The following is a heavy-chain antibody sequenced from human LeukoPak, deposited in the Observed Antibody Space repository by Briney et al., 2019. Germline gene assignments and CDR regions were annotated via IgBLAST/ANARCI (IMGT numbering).Heavy chain of an antibody. CDR2: ISGSVVNT. CDR3: AKGRNQYCSSTSCYHDVFDV. J-gene: IGHJ3*01. D-gene: IGHD2-2*01. Sequence: GALRLSCAASGFTFSSYAMSWVRQAPGKGLEWVSAISGSVVNTYYADSVKGRFTISRDNSKNTLYLQMNSLRAEDTAVYYCAKGRNQYCSSTSCYHDVFDVWGQGTMVTVSS. CDR1: GFTFSSYA. V-gene: IGHV3-23*01.